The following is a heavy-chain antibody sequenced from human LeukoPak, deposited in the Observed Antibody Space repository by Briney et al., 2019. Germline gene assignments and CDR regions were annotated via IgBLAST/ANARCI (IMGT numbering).Heavy chain of an antibody. CDR1: GFTPSDFY. J-gene: IGHJ6*04. Sequence: GGSLTLSCAASGFTPSDFYMSWIRHAPGKGLEWVSYIISISSYTNYADSVKGRFTIYRDNAKNSLYLQMNSLRAEDTAVYYCARAEGYCSSTSCYVREYYYYGMDVWGKGTTVTVSS. CDR2: IISISSYT. V-gene: IGHV3-11*06. CDR3: ARAEGYCSSTSCYVREYYYYGMDV. D-gene: IGHD2-2*01.